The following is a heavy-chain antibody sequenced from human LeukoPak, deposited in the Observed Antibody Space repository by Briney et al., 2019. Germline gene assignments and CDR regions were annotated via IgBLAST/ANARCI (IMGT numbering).Heavy chain of an antibody. D-gene: IGHD6-25*01. Sequence: TGGSLRLSCAAFGFTFSTYGMHWVRQAPGKGLEWVAVISYDGNHIYYGDSVKGRFTISRDNSKNSLYLQMNTLRTDDTAFYFCASSGHTPYNWFDPWGQGALVTVSS. CDR2: ISYDGNHI. V-gene: IGHV3-30*03. CDR3: ASSGHTPYNWFDP. CDR1: GFTFSTYG. J-gene: IGHJ5*02.